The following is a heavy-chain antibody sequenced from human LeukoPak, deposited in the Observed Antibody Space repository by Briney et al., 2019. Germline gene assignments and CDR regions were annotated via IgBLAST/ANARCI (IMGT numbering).Heavy chain of an antibody. D-gene: IGHD2-15*01. J-gene: IGHJ5*02. CDR2: ISSSGSTI. V-gene: IGHV3-48*04. Sequence: GGSLRLSCAASGFTFSTYSMNWVRQAPGKGLEWISYISSSGSTIYYADSVKGRFTVSRDDAENSLYLHMSSLRAEDTAVYYCARDRIMVVGPYNWFDPWGQGTLVTVSS. CDR3: ARDRIMVVGPYNWFDP. CDR1: GFTFSTYS.